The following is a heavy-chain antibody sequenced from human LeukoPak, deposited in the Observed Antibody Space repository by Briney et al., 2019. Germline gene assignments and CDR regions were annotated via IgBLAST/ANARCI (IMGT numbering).Heavy chain of an antibody. CDR1: TYTFTRYG. J-gene: IGHJ4*02. V-gene: IGHV1-18*01. CDR3: ARSGRGTYYYFDL. Sequence: ASVKVSCKASTYTFTRYGISWVRQAPGQGLEWMGWISGYNGNTNYAQKFLGRVSMTADTATSTSYMELRSLTSDDTAMYYCARSGRGTYYYFDLWGQGTLVTVSS. D-gene: IGHD1-26*01. CDR2: ISGYNGNT.